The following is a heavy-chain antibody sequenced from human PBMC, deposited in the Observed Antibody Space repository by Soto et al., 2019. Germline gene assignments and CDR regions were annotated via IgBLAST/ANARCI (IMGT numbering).Heavy chain of an antibody. J-gene: IGHJ4*02. D-gene: IGHD3-22*01. CDR1: GFSVSTNY. Sequence: PGGSLRLSCAASGFSVSTNYMSWVRQAPGKGLEWVSGLTWNGEVLGYADSVKGRFTISRDNAKNSLYLEMNSLRPEDTALYYCVKDSESSGYLTHLDYWGQGTMVTVYS. V-gene: IGHV3-20*04. CDR2: LTWNGEVL. CDR3: VKDSESSGYLTHLDY.